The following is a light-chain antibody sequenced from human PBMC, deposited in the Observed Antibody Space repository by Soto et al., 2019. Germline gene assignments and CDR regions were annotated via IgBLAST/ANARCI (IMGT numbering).Light chain of an antibody. Sequence: EIVMTQSPATLSVSPGERATLSCRASQSVSSNLAWYQQKPGQAPRLLIYGASTRATGIPARFSGSVSGTEFTLTISSLQSEDFAVYYCQQYNNWPPGRTFGQGTKVEIK. CDR3: QQYNNWPPGRT. CDR2: GAS. CDR1: QSVSSN. V-gene: IGKV3-15*01. J-gene: IGKJ1*01.